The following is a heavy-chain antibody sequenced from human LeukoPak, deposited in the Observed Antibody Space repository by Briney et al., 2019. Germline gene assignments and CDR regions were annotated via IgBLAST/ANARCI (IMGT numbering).Heavy chain of an antibody. Sequence: PGGSLRLSCAASGFTFSSYAMSWVRQAPGKGLEWVSAISGSGGSTYYADSVKGRSTISRDNSKNTLYLQMNSLRAEDTAVYYCAKVKGLLWFGELSWFDPWGQGTLVTVSS. J-gene: IGHJ5*02. CDR2: ISGSGGST. V-gene: IGHV3-23*01. CDR1: GFTFSSYA. CDR3: AKVKGLLWFGELSWFDP. D-gene: IGHD3-10*01.